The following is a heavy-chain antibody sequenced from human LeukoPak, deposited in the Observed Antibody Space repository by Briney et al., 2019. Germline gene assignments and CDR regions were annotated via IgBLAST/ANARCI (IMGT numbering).Heavy chain of an antibody. Sequence: GGSLRLSCAASGFTFSSYAMSWVRQAPGKGLEWVSAISGSGGSTYYADSVKGRFTTSRDNSKNTLYLQMNSLRAEDTAVYYCAKDRPYYGDYLYYYYGMDVWGQGTTVTVSS. D-gene: IGHD4-17*01. CDR1: GFTFSSYA. CDR2: ISGSGGST. V-gene: IGHV3-23*01. CDR3: AKDRPYYGDYLYYYYGMDV. J-gene: IGHJ6*02.